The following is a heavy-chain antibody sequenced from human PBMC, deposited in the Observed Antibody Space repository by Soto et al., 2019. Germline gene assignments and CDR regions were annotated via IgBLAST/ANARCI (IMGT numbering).Heavy chain of an antibody. D-gene: IGHD3-3*01. J-gene: IGHJ6*02. CDR1: GGSISSYY. V-gene: IGHV4-59*01. CDR2: IYYSGST. Sequence: SETLSLTCTAAGGSISSYYWSWIRQPPGKGLERIGYIYYSGSTNYNPSLKSRVTISVDTSKNQFSLKLSSVTAADTAVYYCARFLYYDFWTGYINCYYGTVVWYPGTT. CDR3: ARFLYYDFWTGYINCYYGTVV.